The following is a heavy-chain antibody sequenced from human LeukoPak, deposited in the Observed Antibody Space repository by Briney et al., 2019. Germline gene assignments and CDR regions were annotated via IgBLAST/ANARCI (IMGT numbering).Heavy chain of an antibody. CDR1: SGSISSGYY. CDR3: ARGPRIYGYCFDY. CDR2: INHSGST. J-gene: IGHJ4*02. V-gene: IGHV4-34*01. D-gene: IGHD4-17*01. Sequence: SETLSLTCTVSSGSISSGYYWSWIRQPPGKGLEWIGEINHSGSTNYNPSLKSRVTISVDTSKNQFSLKLSSVTAADTAVYYCARGPRIYGYCFDYWGQGTLVTVSS.